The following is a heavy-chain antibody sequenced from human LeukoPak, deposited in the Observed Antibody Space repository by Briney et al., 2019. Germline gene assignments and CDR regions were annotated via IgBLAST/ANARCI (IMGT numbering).Heavy chain of an antibody. Sequence: PGGSLRLSCAASGFTFSSYAMHWVRQAPGKGLEWVAVISYDGSNKYYADSVKGRFTISRDNSKNTLYQQMNSLRAEDTAVYYCARDSADHFGYYYMDVWGKGTTVTVSS. CDR1: GFTFSSYA. D-gene: IGHD1-26*01. CDR3: ARDSADHFGYYYMDV. J-gene: IGHJ6*03. V-gene: IGHV3-30*04. CDR2: ISYDGSNK.